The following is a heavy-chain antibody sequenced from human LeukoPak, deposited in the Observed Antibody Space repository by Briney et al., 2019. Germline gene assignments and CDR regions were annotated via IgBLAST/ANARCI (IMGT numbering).Heavy chain of an antibody. CDR2: IWYDGSNK. CDR3: ATVKLGSSWSILDY. CDR1: GFTFSSYG. D-gene: IGHD6-13*01. J-gene: IGHJ4*02. Sequence: QPGRSLRLSCAASGFTFSSYGMHWVRQAPGKGLEPVAVIWYDGSNKYYADSVEGRFTISRDNSKDTLYLQMNSLRAEDTAVYYCATVKLGSSWSILDYWGQGTLVTVSS. V-gene: IGHV3-33*01.